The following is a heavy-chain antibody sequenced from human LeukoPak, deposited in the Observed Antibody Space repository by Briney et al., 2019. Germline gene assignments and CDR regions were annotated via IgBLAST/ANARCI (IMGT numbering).Heavy chain of an antibody. CDR1: VYTFTSCD. D-gene: IGHD6-19*01. V-gene: IGHV1-8*01. Sequence: ASVKVSCKASVYTFTSCDINWVLQATGQGLEWMGWMNPNSGNTGYGQSFQGRITMTRDISIGTAYMELSNLTSEDTAIYYCTRGSSGIRDNWGQGTLVTVSA. CDR3: TRGSSGIRDN. CDR2: MNPNSGNT. J-gene: IGHJ4*02.